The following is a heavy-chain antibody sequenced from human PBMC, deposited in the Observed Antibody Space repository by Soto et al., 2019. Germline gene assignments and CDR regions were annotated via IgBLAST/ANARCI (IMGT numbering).Heavy chain of an antibody. Sequence: ASVKVSCKASGYTFSTYAMHWVRQAPGQRLEWMGWINTGHGNTKYSQNFQDRVTITRDTSANTAYMELTSLRSEDTAVYYCATEYCDGVTCYSFFHYWGQGTLVTVS. CDR3: ATEYCDGVTCYSFFHY. CDR1: GYTFSTYA. V-gene: IGHV1-3*04. J-gene: IGHJ4*02. D-gene: IGHD2-15*01. CDR2: INTGHGNT.